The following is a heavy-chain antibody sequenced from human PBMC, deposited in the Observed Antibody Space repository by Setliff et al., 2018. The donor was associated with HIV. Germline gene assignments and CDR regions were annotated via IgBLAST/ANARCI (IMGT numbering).Heavy chain of an antibody. J-gene: IGHJ4*02. D-gene: IGHD5-12*01. Sequence: KSSETLSLTCTVSGGSMNSHYWSWIRQSPGRGLEWIGYIYYSVSTKYNPSLKSRVSMSIDTSKNQFSLKMSSVTAADTAMYYCAGRGGYNDWYFDYWGQGALVTVSS. CDR3: AGRGGYNDWYFDY. CDR1: GGSMNSHY. V-gene: IGHV4-59*11. CDR2: IYYSVST.